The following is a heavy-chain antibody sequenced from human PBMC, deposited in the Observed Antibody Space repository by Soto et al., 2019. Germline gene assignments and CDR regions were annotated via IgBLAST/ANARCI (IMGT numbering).Heavy chain of an antibody. CDR2: ISYDGSNK. CDR3: AKDPGGRYYLYAFDI. Sequence: PGGSLRLSCAASGFTFSSYGMHWVRQAPGKGLEWVAVISYDGSNKYYADSVKGRFTISRDNSKNTLYLQMNSLRAEDTAVYYCAKDPGGRYYLYAFDIWGQGKMVTVSS. J-gene: IGHJ3*02. V-gene: IGHV3-30*18. D-gene: IGHD1-26*01. CDR1: GFTFSSYG.